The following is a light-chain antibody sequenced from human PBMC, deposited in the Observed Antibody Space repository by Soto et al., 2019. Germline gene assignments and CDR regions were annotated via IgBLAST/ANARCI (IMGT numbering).Light chain of an antibody. J-gene: IGKJ3*01. CDR2: EAS. CDR1: QTIGSW. V-gene: IGKV1-5*03. Sequence: DIQMTQSPSTLSASVGDRVTITCRASQTIGSWLAWYQQKPGKAPKLLMYEASTLEDGVPSRFGGSGSGTEFSLTISSLQPDDFATYSCHQYNTYPGTFGPGTKVDIK. CDR3: HQYNTYPGT.